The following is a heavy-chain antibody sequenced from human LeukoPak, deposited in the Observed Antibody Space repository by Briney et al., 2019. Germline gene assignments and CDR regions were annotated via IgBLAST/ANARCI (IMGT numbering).Heavy chain of an antibody. V-gene: IGHV3-30*18. Sequence: GGSLRLSCAASGFTFSSYGMHWVRQAPGKGLEWVAVISYDGSNKYYADSVKGRFTISRDNSKNTLYLQMNSLRAEDMAVYYCAKEIAAAGTGYYYYGMDVWGQGTTVTVSS. D-gene: IGHD6-13*01. CDR2: ISYDGSNK. CDR1: GFTFSSYG. J-gene: IGHJ6*02. CDR3: AKEIAAAGTGYYYYGMDV.